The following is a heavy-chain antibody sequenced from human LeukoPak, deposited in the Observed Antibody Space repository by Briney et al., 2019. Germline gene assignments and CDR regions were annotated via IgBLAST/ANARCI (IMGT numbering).Heavy chain of an antibody. Sequence: GGSLRLSCAASGFSFVSYAMSWVRQPPGKGRVWISTISGSGTETYYADSVKGRFTISRDNSKNTLYLQMNSLRAEDPATYYCAKGHRLCSSGNCNSQVDYWGHGTLVIGPS. CDR2: ISGSGTET. D-gene: IGHD2-15*01. J-gene: IGHJ4*01. CDR1: GFSFVSYA. CDR3: AKGHRLCSSGNCNSQVDY. V-gene: IGHV3-23*01.